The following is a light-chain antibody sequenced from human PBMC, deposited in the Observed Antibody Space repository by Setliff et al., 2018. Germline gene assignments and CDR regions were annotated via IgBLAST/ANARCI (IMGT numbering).Light chain of an antibody. CDR2: RNN. CDR3: AAWDDSLSVWV. V-gene: IGLV1-47*01. CDR1: SSNIGSNY. Sequence: QSVLAQPPSASGTPGQRVTISCSGSSSNIGSNYVYWYQQLPGTAPKLLIYRNNQRPSGVPDRFSGSKSGTSASLAISGLRSEDEADYYCAAWDDSLSVWVFGGGT. J-gene: IGLJ3*02.